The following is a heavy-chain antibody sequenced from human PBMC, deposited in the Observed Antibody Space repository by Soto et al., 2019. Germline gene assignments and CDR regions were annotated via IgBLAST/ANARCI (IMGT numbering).Heavy chain of an antibody. J-gene: IGHJ6*03. CDR1: GGSISSYY. CDR3: ARDDGRHDIVGYMDV. D-gene: IGHD2-15*01. Sequence: SETLSLTCTVSGGSISSYYWSWIRQPPGKGLEWIGYIYYSGSTNYNPSLKSRVTISVDTSKNQFSLKLSSVTAADTAVYYCARDDGRHDIVGYMDVWGKGTTVTVSS. V-gene: IGHV4-59*01. CDR2: IYYSGST.